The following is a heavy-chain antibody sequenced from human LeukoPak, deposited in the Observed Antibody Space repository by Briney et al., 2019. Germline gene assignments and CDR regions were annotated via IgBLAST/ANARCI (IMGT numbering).Heavy chain of an antibody. CDR3: ARDRSSSWADWFDP. J-gene: IGHJ5*02. CDR1: GYTFTDYY. CDR2: INPNSGGT. D-gene: IGHD6-13*01. Sequence: ASVKVSCKASGYTFTDYYMHWVRQAPGQGLEWMGWINPNSGGTNYAQKFQGRVTMTRDTSISTAYMELSRLRSDDTAVYYCARDRSSSWADWFDPWGQGTLVTVSS. V-gene: IGHV1-2*02.